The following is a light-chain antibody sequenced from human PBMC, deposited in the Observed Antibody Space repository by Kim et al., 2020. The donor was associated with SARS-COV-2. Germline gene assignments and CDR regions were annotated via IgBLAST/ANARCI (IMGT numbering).Light chain of an antibody. J-gene: IGKJ1*01. CDR1: QSINSW. CDR2: KAS. Sequence: SASVGDIVTITCRASQSINSWLAWYQQKPGKAPKLLIYKASTLEGGVPSRFSGSGSGTEFTLTISSLQHDDYATYYCQQYNTYWTFGQGTKVDIK. V-gene: IGKV1-5*03. CDR3: QQYNTYWT.